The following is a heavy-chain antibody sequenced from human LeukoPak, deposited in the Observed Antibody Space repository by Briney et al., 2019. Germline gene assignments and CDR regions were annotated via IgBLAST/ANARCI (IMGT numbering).Heavy chain of an antibody. Sequence: ASVKVSCKASGGTFSSYAISWVRPAPGQGLEWMGIINPSGGSTSYAQKFQGRVTMTRDTSTSTVYMELSSLRSEDTAVYYCARDGVRYYDSSGYDAFDIWGQGTMVTVSS. CDR3: ARDGVRYYDSSGYDAFDI. CDR1: GGTFSSYA. CDR2: INPSGGST. D-gene: IGHD3-22*01. J-gene: IGHJ3*02. V-gene: IGHV1-46*01.